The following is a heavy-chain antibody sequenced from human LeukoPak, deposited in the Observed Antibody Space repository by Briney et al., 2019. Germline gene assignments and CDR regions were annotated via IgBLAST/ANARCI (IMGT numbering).Heavy chain of an antibody. D-gene: IGHD2-15*01. CDR3: ARHVHCSGGSCYRYGMDV. J-gene: IGHJ6*02. CDR2: NHNTGST. V-gene: IGHV4-59*08. Sequence: SETLSLTCTVSGGSISSFHWSWIRQPPGRGLEWIGFNHNTGSTNYNPSPNIRAPILLETSKNQFSLKLSSVTAADTAVYYCARHVHCSGGSCYRYGMDVWGQGTTVTVSS. CDR1: GGSISSFH.